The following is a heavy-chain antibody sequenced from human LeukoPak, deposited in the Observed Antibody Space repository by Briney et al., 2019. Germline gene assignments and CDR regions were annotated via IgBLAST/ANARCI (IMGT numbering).Heavy chain of an antibody. Sequence: GASVKVSCTASRYTFTSYYMHWVRQAPGQGLEWMGIINPSGGSTSYAQKFQGRVTMTRDTSTSTVYMELSSLRSEDTAVYYCAREGPDYGDYDYWGQGTLVTVSS. D-gene: IGHD4-17*01. J-gene: IGHJ4*02. V-gene: IGHV1-46*01. CDR3: AREGPDYGDYDY. CDR2: INPSGGST. CDR1: RYTFTSYY.